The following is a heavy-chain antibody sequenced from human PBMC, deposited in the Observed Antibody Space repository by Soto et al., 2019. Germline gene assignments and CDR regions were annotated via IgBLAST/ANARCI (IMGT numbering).Heavy chain of an antibody. D-gene: IGHD3-3*01. V-gene: IGHV3-48*03. J-gene: IGHJ6*02. CDR3: ARELLHYDFWSGYSAYFYYGMDV. CDR1: GVTFSFYE. Sequence: AGSLRLSCAASGVTFSFYEMNWVRQAPGQGLEWVSYISDSGGTVYYADSVKGRFTVSRDNAQNSVYLQMSSLRTEDTAVYYCARELLHYDFWSGYSAYFYYGMDVWGPGTTVTVSS. CDR2: ISDSGGTV.